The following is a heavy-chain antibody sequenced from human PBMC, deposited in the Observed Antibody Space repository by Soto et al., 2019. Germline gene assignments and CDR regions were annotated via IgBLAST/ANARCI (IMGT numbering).Heavy chain of an antibody. CDR1: RDTFTSYY. D-gene: IGHD6-13*01. Sequence: GASVKVSCKAPRDTFTSYYINWVRQAPGQGLEWMGVINPHGGSTAYAQKFKGRVTLTRDTSAGTVYMEVSRLTPEDTAMYYCAQKPADSSSFFLEVHHHHYCMDVRGPATTVSGSS. J-gene: IGHJ6*02. CDR2: INPHGGST. CDR3: AQKPADSSSFFLEVHHHHYCMDV. V-gene: IGHV1-46*01.